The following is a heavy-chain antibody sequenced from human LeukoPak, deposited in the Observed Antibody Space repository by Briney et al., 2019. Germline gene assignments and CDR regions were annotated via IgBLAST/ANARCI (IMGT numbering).Heavy chain of an antibody. Sequence: KPSETLPLTCTVSGGSISSYYWSWVRQPPGKGLEWIGFGSTNYSPSLKSRVTISVDTSKNQFSLKLRSVTAADTAVYYCARISSSNWYNERGAFDVWGQGTMVTVSS. J-gene: IGHJ3*01. CDR1: GGSISSYY. CDR2: GST. CDR3: ARISSSNWYNERGAFDV. D-gene: IGHD6-13*01. V-gene: IGHV4-59*01.